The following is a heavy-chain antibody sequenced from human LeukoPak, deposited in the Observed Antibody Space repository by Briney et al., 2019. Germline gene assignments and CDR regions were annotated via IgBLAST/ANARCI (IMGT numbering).Heavy chain of an antibody. J-gene: IGHJ3*02. CDR2: INSDGSST. CDR1: GFTFSSYW. D-gene: IGHD3-10*01. CDR3: AKGKGLLWFGELLESAFDI. V-gene: IGHV3-74*01. Sequence: GGSLRLSCAASGFTFSSYWMHWVRQAPGKGLVWVSRINSDGSSTSYADSVKGRFTISRDNAKNTLYLQMNSLRAEDTAVYYCAKGKGLLWFGELLESAFDIWGQGTMVTVSS.